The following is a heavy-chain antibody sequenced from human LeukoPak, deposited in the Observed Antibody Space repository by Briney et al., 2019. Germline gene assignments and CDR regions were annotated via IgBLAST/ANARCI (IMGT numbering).Heavy chain of an antibody. J-gene: IGHJ4*02. V-gene: IGHV3-21*01. D-gene: IGHD3-10*01. CDR3: ARWVTMVRGVNGGDY. CDR1: GFTFSSYS. Sequence: GGTLRLSCAASGFTFSSYSMNWVRQAPGKGLEWVSSISSSSSYIYYADSVKGRFTISRDNAKNSLYLQMNSLRAEDTAVYYCARWVTMVRGVNGGDYWGQGTLVTVSS. CDR2: ISSSSSYI.